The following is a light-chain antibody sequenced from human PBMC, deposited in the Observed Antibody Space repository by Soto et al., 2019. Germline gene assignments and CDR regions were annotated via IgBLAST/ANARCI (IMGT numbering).Light chain of an antibody. CDR1: QGVSSSH. Sequence: IVLTQSPGTLSLSPGERATLSCRASQGVSSSHLAWYQQKPGQAPSLLIYGATSRATGIPGRFSGSGSGTDFTLNISRLEPEDFAVYYCKHYGISLTFGGGPMVE. V-gene: IGKV3-20*01. J-gene: IGKJ4*01. CDR2: GAT. CDR3: KHYGISLT.